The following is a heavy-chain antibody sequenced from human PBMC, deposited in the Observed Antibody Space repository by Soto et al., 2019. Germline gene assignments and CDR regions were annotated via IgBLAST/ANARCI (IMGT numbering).Heavy chain of an antibody. V-gene: IGHV4-31*03. D-gene: IGHD2-15*01. J-gene: IGHJ3*02. Sequence: QVQLQESGPGLVKPSQTLSLTCTVSGGSISSGGYYWSWIRQHPGKGLEWIGYIYYSGSTYYNPSRKSRVTISVDTSKNQFSLKLSSVTAADTAVYYCSGYCSGGSCYLYAFDIWGQGTMVTVSS. CDR2: IYYSGST. CDR3: SGYCSGGSCYLYAFDI. CDR1: GGSISSGGYY.